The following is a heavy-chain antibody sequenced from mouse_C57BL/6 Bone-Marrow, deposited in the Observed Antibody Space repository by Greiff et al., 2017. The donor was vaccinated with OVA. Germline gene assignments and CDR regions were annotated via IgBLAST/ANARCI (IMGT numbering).Heavy chain of an antibody. Sequence: EVMLVESGGGLVQPGGSMKLSCVASGFTFSNYWMNWVRQSPEKGLEWVAQIRLKSDNYATHYAESVKGRFTISRDDSKSSVYLQMNNLRAEDTGIYYCTGGTTAWYFDVWGTGTTVTVSS. D-gene: IGHD1-2*01. V-gene: IGHV6-3*01. CDR3: TGGTTAWYFDV. CDR2: IRLKSDNYAT. J-gene: IGHJ1*03. CDR1: GFTFSNYW.